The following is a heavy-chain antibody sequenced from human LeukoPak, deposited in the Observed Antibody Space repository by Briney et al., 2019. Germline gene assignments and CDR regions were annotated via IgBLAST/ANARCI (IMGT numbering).Heavy chain of an antibody. CDR3: AKDLYYDSSGYSGGVFDY. J-gene: IGHJ4*02. V-gene: IGHV3-30*02. CDR2: IRYDGSNK. D-gene: IGHD3-22*01. CDR1: GFTFSSYE. Sequence: GGSLRLSCAASGFTFSSYEMNWVRQAPDKGLEWVAFIRYDGSNKYYADSVKGRFTISRDNSKNTLYLQMNSLRAEDTAVYYCAKDLYYDSSGYSGGVFDYWGQGTLVTVSS.